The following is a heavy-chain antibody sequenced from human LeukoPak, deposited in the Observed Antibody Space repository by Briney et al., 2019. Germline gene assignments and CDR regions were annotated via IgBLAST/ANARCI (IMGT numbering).Heavy chain of an antibody. J-gene: IGHJ4*02. CDR3: ARVNWAFFDY. V-gene: IGHV1-2*02. CDR1: GYTLTELS. D-gene: IGHD7-27*01. Sequence: ASVKVSCKVSGYTLTELSMHWVRQAPGQGLEWMGWINPNSGGTNYAQKFQGRVTMTRDTSISTAYMELSRLRSDDTAVYYCARVNWAFFDYWGQGTLVTVSS. CDR2: INPNSGGT.